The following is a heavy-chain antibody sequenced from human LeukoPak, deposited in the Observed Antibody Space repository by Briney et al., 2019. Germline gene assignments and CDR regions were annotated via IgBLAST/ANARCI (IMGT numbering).Heavy chain of an antibody. CDR1: GFTFRAYD. D-gene: IGHD2-8*01. V-gene: IGHV3-13*01. Sequence: PGGSLRLSCAASGFTFRAYDMHWVRQTAGKGLEWVSGIGPDGDTYYADSVKGRFTISRENGENSVHLQMNSLRAGDTAVYYCVRDSNYYAMDVWGQGTTATVSS. J-gene: IGHJ6*02. CDR3: VRDSNYYAMDV. CDR2: IGPDGDT.